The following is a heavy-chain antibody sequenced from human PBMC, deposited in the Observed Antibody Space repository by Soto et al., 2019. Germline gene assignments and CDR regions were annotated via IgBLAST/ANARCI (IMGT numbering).Heavy chain of an antibody. CDR1: GATLNTFINYG. J-gene: IGHJ3*02. CDR2: IIPVFGTA. Sequence: QVQLVQSGAEVKKPGSSVKVSCKASGATLNTFINYGITWVRQAPGQGLEWMGGIIPVFGTASYAQKFQGRVTFSADESTRTAYMDLSSLRSEDTAVYYCARGAATKIVVVMYDACEIWGQGTMVTVSS. CDR3: ARGAATKIVVVMYDACEI. V-gene: IGHV1-69*12. D-gene: IGHD3-22*01.